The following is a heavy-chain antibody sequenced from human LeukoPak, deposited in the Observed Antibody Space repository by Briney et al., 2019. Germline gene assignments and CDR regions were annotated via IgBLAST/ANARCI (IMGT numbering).Heavy chain of an antibody. V-gene: IGHV3-7*04. D-gene: IGHD3-10*01. CDR1: GGSISSYY. CDR2: IKQDGSEK. Sequence: ETLSLTCTVSGGSISSYYWSWVRQAPGKGLEWVANIKQDGSEKYYVDSVKGRFTISRDNANNSLYLQMNSLRAEDTAVYYCARQLRGLITYYFDYWGQGTLVTVSS. CDR3: ARQLRGLITYYFDY. J-gene: IGHJ4*02.